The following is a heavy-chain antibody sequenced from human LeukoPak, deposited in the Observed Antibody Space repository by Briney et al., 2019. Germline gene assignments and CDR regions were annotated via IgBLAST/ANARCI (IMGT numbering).Heavy chain of an antibody. CDR1: GGSISSSSYY. CDR2: IYYSGST. Sequence: SETLSLTCTVSGGSISSSSYYWGWIRQPPGKGLEWIGSIYYSGSTNYNPSLKSRVTISVDTSKNQFSLKLSSVTAADTAVYYCARIGSTLTFDYWGQGTLVTVSS. D-gene: IGHD2-2*01. J-gene: IGHJ4*02. CDR3: ARIGSTLTFDY. V-gene: IGHV4-39*07.